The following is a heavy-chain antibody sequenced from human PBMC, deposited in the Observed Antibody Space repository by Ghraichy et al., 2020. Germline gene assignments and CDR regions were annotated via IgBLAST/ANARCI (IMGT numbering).Heavy chain of an antibody. CDR1: GFTFSTVS. CDR3: TRGGQYTRDKIDY. D-gene: IGHD2-2*01. J-gene: IGHJ4*02. V-gene: IGHV3-21*06. CDR2: INSDSNHI. Sequence: GGSLRLSCVASGFTFSTVSMNWVRQAPGKGLEWVSSINSDSNHIYNADSVKGRFTISRDNAKNSLYLQMNSPRAEDTAVYYCTRGGQYTRDKIDYWGQGTPVTVSS.